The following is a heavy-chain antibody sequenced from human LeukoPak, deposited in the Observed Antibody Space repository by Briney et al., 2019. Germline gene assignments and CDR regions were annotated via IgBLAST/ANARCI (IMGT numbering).Heavy chain of an antibody. V-gene: IGHV4-31*03. D-gene: IGHD5-24*01. CDR2: IYYSGST. Sequence: PSQTLSLTCTVSGGSISSGGYYWSWIRQHPGKGLEWIGYIYYSGSTYYNPSLKSRVTISVDTPKNQFSLKLSSVTAADTAVYYCARDSRWRNRGADYWGQGTLVTVSS. J-gene: IGHJ4*02. CDR3: ARDSRWRNRGADY. CDR1: GGSISSGGYY.